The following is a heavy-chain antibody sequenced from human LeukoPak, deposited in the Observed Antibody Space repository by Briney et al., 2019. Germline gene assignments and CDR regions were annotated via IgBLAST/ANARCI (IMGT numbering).Heavy chain of an antibody. CDR2: IYTSGGT. Sequence: SETLSLTCTVSGGSITNLDYYWPWIRQPAGKRLEWIGRIYTSGGTNYNPSLKSRVTMSVDTSKNQFSLNLASLTAADTALYYCAGRGSSSGTFDIWGPGTFVTVPS. CDR3: AGRGSSSGTFDI. J-gene: IGHJ3*02. V-gene: IGHV4-61*02. CDR1: GGSITNLDYY. D-gene: IGHD2-2*01.